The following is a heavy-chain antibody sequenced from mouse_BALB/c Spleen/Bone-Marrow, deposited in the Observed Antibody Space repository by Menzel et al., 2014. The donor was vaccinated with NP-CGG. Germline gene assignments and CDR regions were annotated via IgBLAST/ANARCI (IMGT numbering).Heavy chain of an antibody. CDR2: INPANGNT. CDR1: GFDIKETY. CDR3: ALYYYYYVGY. V-gene: IGHV14-3*02. J-gene: IGHJ2*01. D-gene: IGHD2-4*01. Sequence: VQLQQPGAELVKPGASVKMSCTASGFDIKETYMHWVKQRPEQGLKRIERINPANGNTKYDPKFQGKDTITADTSSNTAYLQLSSLTSEDIAVYYCALYYYYYVGYWGQGTTLTVSS.